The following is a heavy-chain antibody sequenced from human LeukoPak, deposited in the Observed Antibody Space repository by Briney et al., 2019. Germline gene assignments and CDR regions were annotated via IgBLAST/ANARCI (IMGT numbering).Heavy chain of an antibody. CDR3: ASDGVHLHQIVDAFPFDY. D-gene: IGHD2/OR15-2a*01. J-gene: IGHJ4*02. CDR2: IIPIFGTA. CDR1: GGTFSSYA. V-gene: IGHV1-69*13. Sequence: ASVKVSCKASGGTFSSYAISWVRQAPGQGLEWMGGIIPIFGTANYAQKFQGRVTITADESTSTAYMELRSLRSDDTAVYYCASDGVHLHQIVDAFPFDYWGQGTLVTVSS.